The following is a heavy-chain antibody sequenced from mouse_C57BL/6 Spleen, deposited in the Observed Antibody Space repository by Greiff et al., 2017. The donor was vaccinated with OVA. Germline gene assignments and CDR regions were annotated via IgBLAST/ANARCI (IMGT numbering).Heavy chain of an antibody. Sequence: QVQLQQPGAELVKPGASVKLSCKASGYTFTSYWMHWVKQRPGQGLEWIGMIHPNSGSTNYNEKFKSKATLTVDKSSSTAYMQLSSLTSEDSAVYYCARERINWDWYFDVWGTGTTVTVSS. CDR2: IHPNSGST. CDR3: ARERINWDWYFDV. D-gene: IGHD4-1*01. CDR1: GYTFTSYW. V-gene: IGHV1-64*01. J-gene: IGHJ1*03.